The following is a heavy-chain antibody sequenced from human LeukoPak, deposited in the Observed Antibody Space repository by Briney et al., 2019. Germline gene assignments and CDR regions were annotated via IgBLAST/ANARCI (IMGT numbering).Heavy chain of an antibody. CDR3: ARRARVRMVYFYYFMDI. CDR1: GFTFTNYA. Sequence: GGPLRLSCAASGFTFTNYAMGWVRQAPGKGLEWVSAISGGGGGIYYADSVKGRFTISRDNSKNTLDLQMNSLRAEGTAVYYCARRARVRMVYFYYFMDIWGKGTTVTVSS. J-gene: IGHJ6*03. V-gene: IGHV3-23*01. D-gene: IGHD2-8*01. CDR2: ISGGGGGI.